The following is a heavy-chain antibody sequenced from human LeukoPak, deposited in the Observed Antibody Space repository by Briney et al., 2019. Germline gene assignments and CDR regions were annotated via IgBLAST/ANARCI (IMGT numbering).Heavy chain of an antibody. Sequence: SGPTLVNPTQTLTLTCTFSGFSLSTSGVGVGWIRQPPGKALVWLAPLYWDDDKRYSPSLKSRLTITKDTSKNQVVLTMTNMDPVDTATYFCAHKAAVAGLFDYWGQGTLVTVSS. V-gene: IGHV2-5*02. CDR3: AHKAAVAGLFDY. D-gene: IGHD6-19*01. CDR2: LYWDDDK. J-gene: IGHJ4*02. CDR1: GFSLSTSGVG.